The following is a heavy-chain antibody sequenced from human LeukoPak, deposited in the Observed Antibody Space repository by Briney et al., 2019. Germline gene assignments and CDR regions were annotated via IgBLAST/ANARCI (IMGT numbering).Heavy chain of an antibody. Sequence: GASVKVSRKASGGTFSSYAISWVRQAPGQGLEWMGGIIPIFGTANYAQKFQGRVTITTDESTSTAYMELSSLRSEDTAVYYCARVLYSSGWYFDYWGQGTLVTVSS. J-gene: IGHJ4*02. CDR2: IIPIFGTA. CDR1: GGTFSSYA. D-gene: IGHD6-19*01. V-gene: IGHV1-69*05. CDR3: ARVLYSSGWYFDY.